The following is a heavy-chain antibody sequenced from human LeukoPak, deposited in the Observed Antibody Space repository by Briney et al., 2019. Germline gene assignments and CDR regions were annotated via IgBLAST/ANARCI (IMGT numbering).Heavy chain of an antibody. CDR3: ARAHRQQLVQGGYYFDY. Sequence: SETLSLTCTVSGGSISSSIYSWGWIRQPPGKGLEWIGGIYYSGSLYYNPSLKSRVTISLDTSKNQFSLKLSSVTAADTAVYYCARAHRQQLVQGGYYFDYWGQGTLVTVSS. CDR1: GGSISSSIYS. D-gene: IGHD6-13*01. CDR2: IYYSGSL. V-gene: IGHV4-39*07. J-gene: IGHJ4*02.